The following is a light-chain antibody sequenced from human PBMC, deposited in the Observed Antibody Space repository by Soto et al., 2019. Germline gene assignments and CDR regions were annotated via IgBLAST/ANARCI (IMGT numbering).Light chain of an antibody. CDR2: DAS. J-gene: IGKJ1*01. V-gene: IGKV3-15*01. CDR3: QNFNKWPWT. Sequence: EIVMTQSPVTLSLSPGERATLSCRASESVGSNLAWYQQKPGQPPRLLIYDASTRATGVPTRFSGSGAGTEFPLTISHLPAEVFAIYCCQNFNKWPWTFGPGTKVESK. CDR1: ESVGSN.